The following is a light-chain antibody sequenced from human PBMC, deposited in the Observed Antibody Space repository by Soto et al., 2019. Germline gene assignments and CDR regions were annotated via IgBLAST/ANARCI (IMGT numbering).Light chain of an antibody. CDR2: SNN. CDR3: AAWDDSPNGPV. CDR1: SSNIGSNT. V-gene: IGLV1-44*01. J-gene: IGLJ3*02. Sequence: QSVLTQPPSASGTPGQRVTISCSGSSSNIGSNTVNWYQQLPGTAPKLLIYSNNQRPSGVPDRFSGSESSTSASLAISGLQSEDEADDYCAAWDDSPNGPVFGGGTKLTVL.